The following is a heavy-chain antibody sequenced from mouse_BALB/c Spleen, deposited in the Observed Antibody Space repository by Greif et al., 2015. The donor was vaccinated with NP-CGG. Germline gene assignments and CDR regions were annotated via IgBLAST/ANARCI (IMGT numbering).Heavy chain of an antibody. J-gene: IGHJ4*01. V-gene: IGHV3-8*02. D-gene: IGHD1-1*01. CDR1: GDSITSGY. CDR3: ARGYGSSYERTMDY. Sequence: EVQLQQSGPRLVKPSQTLSLTCSVTGDSITSGYWNWIRKFPGNKLEYMGYISYSGSTYYNPSLKSRISITRDTSKNQYYLQLNSVTTEDTATYYCARGYGSSYERTMDYWGQGTSVTVSS. CDR2: ISYSGST.